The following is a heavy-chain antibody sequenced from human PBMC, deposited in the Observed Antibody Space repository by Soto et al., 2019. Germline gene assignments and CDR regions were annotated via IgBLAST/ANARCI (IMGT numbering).Heavy chain of an antibody. CDR1: GFTFSSYA. CDR2: ISYDGSNK. D-gene: IGHD6-19*01. V-gene: IGHV3-30-3*01. J-gene: IGHJ3*02. CDR3: ARGESGWWEDAFDI. Sequence: QVQLVESGGGVVQPGRSLRLSCAASGFTFSSYAMHWVRQAPGKGLEWVAVISYDGSNKYYADSVKGRFTISRDNSKNTLYLQMNSLRAEDAAVYSCARGESGWWEDAFDIWGQGTMVTVSS.